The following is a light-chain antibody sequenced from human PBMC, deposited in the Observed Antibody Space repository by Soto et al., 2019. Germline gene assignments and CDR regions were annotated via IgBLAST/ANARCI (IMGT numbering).Light chain of an antibody. CDR3: QTWGTGIVI. Sequence: QSVLTQSPSASASLGASVKLTCTLSRGHSNYAIAWHQQQPEKGTRYLMKLNRDGSHSKGDGIPNRFSGSSSGAERYLNISSLQSEDEAAYSCQTWGTGIVIFGGGTKLTVL. CDR2: LNRDGSH. CDR1: RGHSNYA. V-gene: IGLV4-69*01. J-gene: IGLJ2*01.